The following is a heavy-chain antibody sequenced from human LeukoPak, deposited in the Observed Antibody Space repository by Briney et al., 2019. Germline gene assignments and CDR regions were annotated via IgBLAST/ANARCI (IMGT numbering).Heavy chain of an antibody. Sequence: SQTLSLTCAISGHSVSSNSAAWNRIRQSPSRGLEWLGRTYYRSKWYNDYAVSVKSRITINPDTSKNQFSLQLNSVTPEDTAVYYCARGERVSIAAAGTSHYYYMDVWGKGTTVTISS. D-gene: IGHD6-13*01. J-gene: IGHJ6*03. CDR3: ARGERVSIAAAGTSHYYYMDV. CDR2: TYYRSKWYN. V-gene: IGHV6-1*01. CDR1: GHSVSSNSAA.